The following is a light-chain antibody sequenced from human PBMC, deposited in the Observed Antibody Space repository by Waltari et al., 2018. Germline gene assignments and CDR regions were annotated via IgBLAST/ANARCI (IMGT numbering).Light chain of an antibody. J-gene: IGLJ2*01. CDR3: SSYTSSSVV. V-gene: IGLV2-14*01. Sequence: QSALTQPASVSGSPGQSITISCTGTSSDVVGYNYVSWYHQHPGKAPKLMIYDVSKRPSGVSHRFSGSKSGNTASLTISGLQAEDEADYYCSSYTSSSVVFGGGTKLTVL. CDR1: SSDVVGYNY. CDR2: DVS.